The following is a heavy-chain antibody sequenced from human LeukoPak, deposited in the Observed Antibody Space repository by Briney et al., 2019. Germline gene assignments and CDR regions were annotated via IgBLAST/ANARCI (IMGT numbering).Heavy chain of an antibody. D-gene: IGHD3-22*01. V-gene: IGHV4-34*01. Sequence: SETLSLTCTVSGGSISSYYWSWIRQPPGKGLEWIGEINHSGSTNYNPSLKSRVTISVDTSKNQFSLKLSSVTAADTAVYYCASTIENYYDSSGYCPGLDFDYWGQGTLVTVSS. J-gene: IGHJ4*02. CDR2: INHSGST. CDR3: ASTIENYYDSSGYCPGLDFDY. CDR1: GGSISSYY.